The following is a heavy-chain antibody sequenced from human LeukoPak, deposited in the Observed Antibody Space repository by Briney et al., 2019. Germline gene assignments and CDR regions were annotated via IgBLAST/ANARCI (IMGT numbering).Heavy chain of an antibody. V-gene: IGHV3-21*01. J-gene: IGHJ6*03. Sequence: GGSLRLSCAASGFTFSSYSMNWVRQAPGKGLEWVSSIISIISYIYYADSVKGRFAISRDNAKNAPYLQMNSLRAEDTAVYYCARYHVGGYCSSTSCYRIYYYYMDVWGKGTTVTVSS. CDR3: ARYHVGGYCSSTSCYRIYYYYMDV. D-gene: IGHD2-2*01. CDR1: GFTFSSYS. CDR2: IISIISYI.